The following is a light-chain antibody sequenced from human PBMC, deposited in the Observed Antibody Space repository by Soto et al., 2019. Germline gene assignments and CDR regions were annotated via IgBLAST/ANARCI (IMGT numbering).Light chain of an antibody. V-gene: IGKV4-1*01. CDR1: HKVLYHYDNKNY. J-gene: IGKJ4*01. Sequence: TISXHSSHKVLYHYDNKNYLAWYQHKRGQPPKLLIYRASSRESGVPDRFSGSGSGTDFTLTISSLEAEDVAVYYCQQYDSTPLTFGGGTKVDIK. CDR3: QQYDSTPLT. CDR2: RAS.